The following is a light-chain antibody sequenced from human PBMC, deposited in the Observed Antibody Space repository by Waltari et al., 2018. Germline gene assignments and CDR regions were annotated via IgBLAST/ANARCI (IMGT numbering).Light chain of an antibody. J-gene: IGKJ1*01. CDR2: DTS. V-gene: IGKV3-20*01. Sequence: SCRASQTVGKALTWYQQKPGQAPRLLIYDTSRRAPGIPDRFSGSVFGTDFSLTISRLEPEDFVVYYCQKYDRLPATFGQGTKVEIK. CDR3: QKYDRLPAT. CDR1: QTVGKA.